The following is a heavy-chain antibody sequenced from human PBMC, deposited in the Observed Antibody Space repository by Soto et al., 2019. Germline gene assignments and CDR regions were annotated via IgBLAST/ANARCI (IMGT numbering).Heavy chain of an antibody. V-gene: IGHV3-11*01. CDR3: ASKGLGGVYYYYYGMDV. Sequence: GGSLRLSCAASGFTFSDYYMSWIRQAPGKGLEWVSYISSSGSTIYYADSVKGRFTISRDNAKNSLYLQMNSLRAEDTAVYYCASKGLGGVYYYYYGMDVWGQGTTVTVSS. D-gene: IGHD3-16*01. CDR2: ISSSGSTI. CDR1: GFTFSDYY. J-gene: IGHJ6*02.